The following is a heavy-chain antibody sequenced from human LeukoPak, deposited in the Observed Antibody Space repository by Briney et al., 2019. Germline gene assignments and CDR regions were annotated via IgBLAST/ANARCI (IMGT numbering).Heavy chain of an antibody. Sequence: PGGSLRLSCAASGFTFSGYAMSWVRQAPGKGLEWVSAISGSGGSTYYADSVKGRFTISRDNSKNTLYLQMNSLRAEDTAVYYCAKDQVDIVVLDPWGQGTLVTVSS. D-gene: IGHD2-15*01. CDR1: GFTFSGYA. J-gene: IGHJ5*02. V-gene: IGHV3-23*01. CDR2: ISGSGGST. CDR3: AKDQVDIVVLDP.